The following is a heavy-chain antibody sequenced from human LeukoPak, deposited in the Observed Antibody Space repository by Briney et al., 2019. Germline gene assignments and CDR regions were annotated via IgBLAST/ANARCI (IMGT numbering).Heavy chain of an antibody. CDR3: ARGLHLFLGANVYYFDY. CDR2: IYYSGST. V-gene: IGHV4-59*01. J-gene: IGHJ4*02. Sequence: SEPLSLPSSVPGGAISSYYWSWRRRPPGKGREGLGGIYYSGSTNYNPSLKSRVTMSVDTSQNQFSLKMSSVTAADTAVYYCARGLHLFLGANVYYFDYWGPGTLVTVSS. D-gene: IGHD1-26*01. CDR1: GGAISSYY.